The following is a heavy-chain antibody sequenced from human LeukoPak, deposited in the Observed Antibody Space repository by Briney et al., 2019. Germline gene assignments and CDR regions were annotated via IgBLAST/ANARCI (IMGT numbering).Heavy chain of an antibody. CDR1: GFTVSSNY. CDR3: ARDQDGYNSDYFDY. V-gene: IGHV3-53*01. CDR2: IYSGGST. J-gene: IGHJ4*02. Sequence: GGSLRLSCAASGFTVSSNYMSWVRQAPGKGLEWVSDIYSGGSTYYADSVKGRFTISRDNAKNSLYLQMNSLRAEDTAVYYCARDQDGYNSDYFDYWGQGTLVTVSS. D-gene: IGHD5-24*01.